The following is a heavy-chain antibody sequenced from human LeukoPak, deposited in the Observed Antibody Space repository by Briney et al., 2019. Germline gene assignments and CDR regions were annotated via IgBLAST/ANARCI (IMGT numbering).Heavy chain of an antibody. Sequence: GASVKVSCKVSGYTLTELSMHWVRQAPGKGLEWMGGFDPEDGETIYAQKFQGRVTMTKDTSTDTAYMELSSLRSEDTAVYYCATGGSGSYHNWFDPWGQGTLVTVSS. J-gene: IGHJ5*02. CDR2: FDPEDGET. CDR1: GYTLTELS. CDR3: ATGGSGSYHNWFDP. D-gene: IGHD1-26*01. V-gene: IGHV1-24*01.